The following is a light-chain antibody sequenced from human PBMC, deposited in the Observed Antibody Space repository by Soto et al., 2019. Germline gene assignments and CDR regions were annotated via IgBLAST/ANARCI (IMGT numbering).Light chain of an antibody. CDR3: SSYTSSTTPLV. Sequence: QSALTQPASVSGSPGQSITISCTGTSSDVGGYNYVSWYQQHPGKAPKLMIYDVNNRPSGVSHRFSGSKSGNTASLIISGLQAEDEADYYCSSYTSSTTPLVFGGGTKLTVL. CDR2: DVN. CDR1: SSDVGGYNY. V-gene: IGLV2-14*01. J-gene: IGLJ2*01.